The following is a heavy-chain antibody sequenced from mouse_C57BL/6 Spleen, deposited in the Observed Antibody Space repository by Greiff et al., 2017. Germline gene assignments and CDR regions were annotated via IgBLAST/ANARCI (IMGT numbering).Heavy chain of an antibody. Sequence: QVQLQQSGPGLVQPSQSLSITCTVSGFSLTSYGVHWVRQSPGKGLEWLGVIWSGGCTDYNAAFISSLSISKDNSKSQVFFKMNRLQADDTAIYYCASMVRWYVEVWGTGTTVTVSS. V-gene: IGHV2-2*01. CDR1: GFSLTSYG. CDR3: ASMVRWYVEV. CDR2: IWSGGCT. J-gene: IGHJ1*03. D-gene: IGHD2-2*01.